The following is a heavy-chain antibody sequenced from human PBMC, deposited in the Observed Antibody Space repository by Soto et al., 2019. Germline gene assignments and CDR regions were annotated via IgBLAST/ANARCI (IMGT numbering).Heavy chain of an antibody. Sequence: SETLSLTCIVSGGSMSDYFCSWSRQSPGKGLEWIGYIYYLGSTDYNPSLKSRVTISVDTSKRQFSLRLTSVTAADTAVYYCARDGYDGSGSPYPAYWGPGTQVTVSS. J-gene: IGHJ4*02. CDR2: IYYLGST. V-gene: IGHV4-59*01. D-gene: IGHD3-10*01. CDR1: GGSMSDYF. CDR3: ARDGYDGSGSPYPAY.